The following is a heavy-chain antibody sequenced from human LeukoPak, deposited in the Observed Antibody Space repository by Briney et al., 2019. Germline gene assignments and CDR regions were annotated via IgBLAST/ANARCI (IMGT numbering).Heavy chain of an antibody. D-gene: IGHD6-13*01. CDR2: INHSGST. CDR3: ARRPPGIAAAGSFDP. CDR1: GFTFSSSA. Sequence: GSLRLSCAASGFTFSSSAMSWVRQPPGKGLEWIGEINHSGSTNYNPSLKSRVTISVDTSKNQFSLKLSSVTAADTAVYYCARRPPGIAAAGSFDPWGQGTLVTVSS. J-gene: IGHJ5*02. V-gene: IGHV4-34*01.